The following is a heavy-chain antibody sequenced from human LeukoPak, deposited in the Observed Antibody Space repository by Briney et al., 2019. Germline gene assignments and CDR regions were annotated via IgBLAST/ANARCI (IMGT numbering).Heavy chain of an antibody. Sequence: GGSLRLSCAASGFTFSSYEMNWVRQAPGKGLEWVSYISSSGSTIYYADSVKGRFTISRDNAKNSLNLQMNSLRAEDTAVYYCATSNYYDSSGYSWPHWYFDLWGRGTLVTVSS. CDR1: GFTFSSYE. V-gene: IGHV3-48*03. CDR3: ATSNYYDSSGYSWPHWYFDL. D-gene: IGHD3-22*01. J-gene: IGHJ2*01. CDR2: ISSSGSTI.